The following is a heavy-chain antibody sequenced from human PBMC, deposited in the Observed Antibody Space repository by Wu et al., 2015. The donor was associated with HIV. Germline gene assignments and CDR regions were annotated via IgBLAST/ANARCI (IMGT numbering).Heavy chain of an antibody. CDR2: INPNSGGT. V-gene: IGHV1-2*02. CDR3: ARDIPGVWFGELSWFDP. D-gene: IGHD3-10*01. Sequence: QVQLVQSGAEVKKPGASVKVSCKASGYTFTGYYMHWVRQAPGQGLEWMGWINPNSGGTNYAQKFQGRVTMTRDTSISTAYMELSRLRSDDTAVYYCARDIPGVWFGELSWFDPWGQGTLVTVSS. CDR1: GYTFTGYY. J-gene: IGHJ5*02.